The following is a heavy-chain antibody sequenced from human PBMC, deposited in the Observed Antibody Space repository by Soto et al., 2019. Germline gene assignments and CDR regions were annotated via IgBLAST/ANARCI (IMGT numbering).Heavy chain of an antibody. V-gene: IGHV3-23*01. CDR1: GVSFSNYA. Sequence: EVQLLESGGGLVQPGGSLRLSCAASGVSFSNYAMNWVRQAPGKGLEWVSGISHSGSSTYYADSVKGRFTISRDNSKNTLYLQRISLRADDTAVYYCAKGSWVHHGWEGGNWLDPWGQGTLVTVSS. J-gene: IGHJ5*02. CDR2: ISHSGSST. CDR3: AKGSWVHHGWEGGNWLDP. D-gene: IGHD1-26*01.